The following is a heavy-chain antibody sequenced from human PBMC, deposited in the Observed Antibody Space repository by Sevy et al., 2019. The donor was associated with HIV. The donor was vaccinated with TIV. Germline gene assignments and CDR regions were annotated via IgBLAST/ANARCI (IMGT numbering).Heavy chain of an antibody. D-gene: IGHD3-9*01. Sequence: GGSLRLSCAASGFTFSTYAIHWVRQAPGKGLEWVALISYNGSKIFYIDSVKGRFTVSRDNSRNALYLQLNSLRPEDIAVYYCAVGPRCQTAHYRKIDSWGQGTLFTVSS. CDR1: GFTFSTYA. CDR2: ISYNGSKI. V-gene: IGHV3-30*04. CDR3: AVGPRCQTAHYRKIDS. J-gene: IGHJ4*02.